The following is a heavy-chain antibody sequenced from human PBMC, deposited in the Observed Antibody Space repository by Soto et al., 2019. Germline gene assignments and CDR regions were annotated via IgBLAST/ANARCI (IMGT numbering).Heavy chain of an antibody. J-gene: IGHJ4*02. D-gene: IGHD2-8*01. CDR2: ISAYNGNT. CDR1: GYTFTSYG. CDR3: ARNLPTHCTNGVCYLGLFDY. Sequence: GASVKVSCKASGYTFTSYGIGWVRQAPGQGLEWMGWISAYNGNTSYAQKLQGRVTMTTDTSTSTAYMELRSLRSDDTAVYYCARNLPTHCTNGVCYLGLFDYWGQGTPVTVSS. V-gene: IGHV1-18*01.